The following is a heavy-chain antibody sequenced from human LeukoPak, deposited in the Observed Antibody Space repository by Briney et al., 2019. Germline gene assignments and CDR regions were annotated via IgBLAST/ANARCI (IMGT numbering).Heavy chain of an antibody. D-gene: IGHD3-10*01. Sequence: PGGSLRLSCAASGFTFSSYAMSWVRQAPGKGLEWVSAISGSGGSTYYADSVKGRFTISRDNSKNTLYLQMNSLRAEDTAVYYCATLDGSGLTYDAFDIWGQGTMVTASS. CDR2: ISGSGGST. CDR3: ATLDGSGLTYDAFDI. V-gene: IGHV3-23*01. CDR1: GFTFSSYA. J-gene: IGHJ3*02.